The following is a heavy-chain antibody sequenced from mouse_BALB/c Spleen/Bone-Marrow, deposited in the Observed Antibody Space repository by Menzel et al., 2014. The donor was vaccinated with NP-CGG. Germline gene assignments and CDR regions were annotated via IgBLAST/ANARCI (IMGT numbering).Heavy chain of an antibody. CDR2: IWGDGST. D-gene: IGHD2-4*01. Sequence: VHLVESGPGLVAPSQSLSITCTVSGFSLTGYGVSWVRQPPGKGLEWLGVIWGDGSTDYNSALKSRLSINKDNSKSQVFLKMNSLQTDDTARYYCARDSFLITRALDYWGQGTSVTVSS. J-gene: IGHJ4*01. CDR3: ARDSFLITRALDY. CDR1: GFSLTGYG. V-gene: IGHV2-6-7*01.